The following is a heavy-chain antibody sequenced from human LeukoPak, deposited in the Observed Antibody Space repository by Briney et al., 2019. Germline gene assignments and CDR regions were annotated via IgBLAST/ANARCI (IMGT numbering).Heavy chain of an antibody. V-gene: IGHV3-74*01. CDR1: GFTFNSYW. CDR2: MSSDGTIT. CDR3: ARKRYYFDY. J-gene: IGHJ4*02. Sequence: GGSLRLSCAASGFTFNSYWMNWVRQAPGKGLLWVSHMSSDGTITSYADSVKGRFTISRDNAKNTLYLQMNSLRAEDTAVYYCARKRYYFDYWGQGTLVTVSS.